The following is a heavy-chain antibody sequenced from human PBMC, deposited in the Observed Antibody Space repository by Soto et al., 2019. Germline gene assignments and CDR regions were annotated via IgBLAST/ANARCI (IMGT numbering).Heavy chain of an antibody. J-gene: IGHJ2*01. CDR3: ARDRGSQNWYFGV. Sequence: QVQLVQSGAEVKKPGSSVKVSCKASGYIFSSYPFSWVRQAPGQGLEWMGGIVPLLGTADYAQKFQDRVTITADDSTSTVYMELSSLRSDDTAVYYCARDRGSQNWYFGVWGRGTLVSVSS. D-gene: IGHD3-10*01. V-gene: IGHV1-69*01. CDR2: IVPLLGTA. CDR1: GYIFSSYP.